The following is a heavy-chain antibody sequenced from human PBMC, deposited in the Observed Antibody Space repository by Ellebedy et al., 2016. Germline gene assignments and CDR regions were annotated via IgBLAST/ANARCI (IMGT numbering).Heavy chain of an antibody. CDR2: IYHSGST. Sequence: GSLRLXCTVSGGSISSYYWGWIRQPPGKGLEWIGSIYHSGSTYYNPSLKSRVTISVDTSKNQFSLKLSSVTAADTAVYYCARAKGGYFDYWGQGTLVTVSS. V-gene: IGHV4-38-2*02. CDR1: GGSISSYY. D-gene: IGHD3-16*01. J-gene: IGHJ4*02. CDR3: ARAKGGYFDY.